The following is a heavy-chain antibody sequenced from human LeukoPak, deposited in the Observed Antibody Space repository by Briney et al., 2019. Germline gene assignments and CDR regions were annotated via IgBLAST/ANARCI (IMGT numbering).Heavy chain of an antibody. D-gene: IGHD3-9*01. CDR2: INPNSGGT. J-gene: IGHJ5*02. CDR3: ARVRRYFDWGNWFDP. Sequence: ASVKVSCKASGYTFTGYYMHWVRQAPGQGLEWMGWINPNSGGTNYAQKFQGRVTMTRDTSISTAYMELSRLRSDDTAVYYCARVRRYFDWGNWFDPWGQGTLVTVSS. V-gene: IGHV1-2*02. CDR1: GYTFTGYY.